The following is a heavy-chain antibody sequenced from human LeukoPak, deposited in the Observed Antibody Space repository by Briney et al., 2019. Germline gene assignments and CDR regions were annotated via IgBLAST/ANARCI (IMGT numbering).Heavy chain of an antibody. CDR3: AKDSAAAGFDY. CDR1: GFTFSSYA. V-gene: IGHV3-23*01. Sequence: GGSLRLSCAASGFTFSSYAMSWVRQAPGKGLEWVSTISGSGGSTYYADSVKGRFTISRDNSKNTQYLQMNSLRAEDTAVYYCAKDSAAAGFDYWGQGTLVTVSS. CDR2: ISGSGGST. D-gene: IGHD6-13*01. J-gene: IGHJ4*02.